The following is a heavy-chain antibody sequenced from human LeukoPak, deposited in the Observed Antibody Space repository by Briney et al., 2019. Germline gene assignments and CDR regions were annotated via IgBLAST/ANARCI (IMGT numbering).Heavy chain of an antibody. CDR2: ISYDGSNK. CDR1: GFTFSSYG. Sequence: AGGSLRLSCAASGFTFSSYGMHWVRQAPGKGLEWVAVISYDGSNKYYADSVKGRFTISRDNSKNTLYLQMNSLRAEDTAVYYCAKEGAHYYGSGSYAAFDIWGQGTMVTVSS. D-gene: IGHD3-10*01. CDR3: AKEGAHYYGSGSYAAFDI. V-gene: IGHV3-30*18. J-gene: IGHJ3*02.